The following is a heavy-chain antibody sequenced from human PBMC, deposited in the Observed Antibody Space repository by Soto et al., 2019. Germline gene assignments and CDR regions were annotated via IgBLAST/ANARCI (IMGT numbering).Heavy chain of an antibody. CDR3: ARGRGEFDG. J-gene: IGHJ5*02. V-gene: IGHV4-34*01. D-gene: IGHD2-21*01. Sequence: SETLSLTCAVYGASLSDNYCNWLRQPPGKGLEWIGEINHSGNTNYNPSLRSRVTISIDTSKNQLYLNLRSVSAADTAVYYCARGRGEFDGWGQGTPVTVSS. CDR2: INHSGNT. CDR1: GASLSDNY.